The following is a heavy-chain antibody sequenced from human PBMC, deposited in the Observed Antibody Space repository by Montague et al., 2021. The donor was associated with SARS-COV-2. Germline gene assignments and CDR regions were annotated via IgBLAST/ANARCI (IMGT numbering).Heavy chain of an antibody. D-gene: IGHD2-21*02. CDR3: VRQGQYCGGDCYAADL. Sequence: SRRLSCAASGFSVNNIYMSWVRQAPGKGLEWVSVIHTGGNKFYADSVRGRFTISRDYLRNIVDLQMNGLRVDDTALYYCVRQGQYCGGDCYAADLWGQGTLVSVSS. CDR1: GFSVNNIY. CDR2: IHTGGNK. V-gene: IGHV3-66*04. J-gene: IGHJ5*02.